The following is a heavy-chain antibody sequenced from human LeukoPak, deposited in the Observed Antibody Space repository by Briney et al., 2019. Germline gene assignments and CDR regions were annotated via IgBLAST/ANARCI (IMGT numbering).Heavy chain of an antibody. J-gene: IGHJ4*02. D-gene: IGHD5-18*01. CDR1: GFTFRNYW. V-gene: IGHV3-7*01. CDR3: ARDPSRGYTYGYGDY. CDR2: IEGDGSEE. Sequence: PGGSLRLSCVASGFTFRNYWMNWVRQPPGKGLEWVDIIEGDGSEEYYVDSVKGRFTISRDNAKNSLYLQMNSLRAEDTAVYYCARDPSRGYTYGYGDYWGQGSLVTVSS.